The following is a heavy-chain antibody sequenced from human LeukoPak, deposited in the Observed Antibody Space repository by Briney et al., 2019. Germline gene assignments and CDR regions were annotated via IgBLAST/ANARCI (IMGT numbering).Heavy chain of an antibody. CDR2: ISYDGSNK. Sequence: GGSLRLSCAASGFTFSSYAMHWVRQAPGKGLEWVAVISYDGSNKYYADSVKGRFTIPRDNSKNTLYLQMNSLRAEDTAVYYCARDGSITMVRGVIDHGYGLDYWGQGTLVTVSS. CDR3: ARDGSITMVRGVIDHGYGLDY. V-gene: IGHV3-30-3*01. CDR1: GFTFSSYA. D-gene: IGHD3-10*01. J-gene: IGHJ4*02.